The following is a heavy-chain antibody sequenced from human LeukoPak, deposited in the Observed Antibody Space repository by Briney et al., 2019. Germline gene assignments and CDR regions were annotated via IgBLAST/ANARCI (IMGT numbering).Heavy chain of an antibody. CDR1: GFTSSSYA. J-gene: IGHJ4*01. CDR3: AREVGYSSRFDY. CDR2: VSYDGSNK. V-gene: IGHV3-30-3*01. D-gene: IGHD6-13*01. Sequence: GRPLRLSCAASGFTSSSYAMHWLRQAPDKGLEWVAVVSYDGSNKYYADSVKGRFTISRDNSKNTLYLQMSSLRAEDTAVYYCAREVGYSSRFDYWGHGTLVTVSS.